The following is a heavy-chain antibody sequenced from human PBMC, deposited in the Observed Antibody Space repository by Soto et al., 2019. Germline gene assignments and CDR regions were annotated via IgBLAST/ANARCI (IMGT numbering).Heavy chain of an antibody. D-gene: IGHD3-16*01. CDR1: GFTFSSYG. CDR2: IWYDGSNK. V-gene: IGHV3-33*01. J-gene: IGHJ4*02. Sequence: GGSLRLSCAASGFTFSSYGMHWVRQAPGKGLEWVAVIWYDGSNKYYADSVKGRFTISRDNSKNTLYLQMNSLRAEDTAVYYCARDGLTDLGGFDYWGQGTLVTVSS. CDR3: ARDGLTDLGGFDY.